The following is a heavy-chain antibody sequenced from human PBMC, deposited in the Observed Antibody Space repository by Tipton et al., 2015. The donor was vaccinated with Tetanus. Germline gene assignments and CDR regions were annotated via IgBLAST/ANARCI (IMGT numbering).Heavy chain of an antibody. CDR3: ARLVSNAFDV. J-gene: IGHJ3*01. CDR2: ISSDGSDT. Sequence: SLRLSCAASGFTFSSYAMHWVRQAPGKGLEWVSLISSDGSDTYSADSVKGRFTISRDNAKNSLYLQMNSLRSEDTGIYYCARLVSNAFDVWGQGTVVTVSS. V-gene: IGHV3-30*03. CDR1: GFTFSSYA. D-gene: IGHD2-8*02.